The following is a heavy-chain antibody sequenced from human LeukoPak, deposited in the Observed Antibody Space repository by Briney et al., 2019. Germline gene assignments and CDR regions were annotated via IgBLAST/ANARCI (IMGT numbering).Heavy chain of an antibody. D-gene: IGHD1-26*01. CDR1: GGSFSGYY. J-gene: IGHJ5*01. CDR3: ARMGSPPEWELLGWFDP. Sequence: SETLSLTCAVYGGSFSGYYWSWIRQPPGKGLEWIGEINHSGSTNYNPSLKSRVTISVGTSKNQFSLKLSSVTAADTAVYYCARMGSPPEWELLGWFDPWGQGATVTVSS. V-gene: IGHV4-34*01. CDR2: INHSGST.